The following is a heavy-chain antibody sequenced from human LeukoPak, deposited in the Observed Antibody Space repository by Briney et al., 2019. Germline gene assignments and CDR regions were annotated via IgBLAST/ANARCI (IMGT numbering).Heavy chain of an antibody. CDR1: GYSISSGYY. CDR3: AGGEMATIEDAFDI. V-gene: IGHV4-61*01. CDR2: IYYSGST. J-gene: IGHJ3*02. D-gene: IGHD5-24*01. Sequence: SETLSLTCTVSGYSISSGYYWGWIRQPPGKGLEWIGYIYYSGSTNYNPSLKSRVTISVDTSKNQFSLKLSSVTAADTAVYYCAGGEMATIEDAFDIWGQGTMVTVSS.